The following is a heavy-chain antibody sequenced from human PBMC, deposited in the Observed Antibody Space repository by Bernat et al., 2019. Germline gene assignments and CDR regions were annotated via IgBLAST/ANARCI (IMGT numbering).Heavy chain of an antibody. V-gene: IGHV3-7*03. CDR3: ARYPLSDCSGETCYRLDY. J-gene: IGHJ4*02. CDR2: INQDGSQK. D-gene: IGHD2-15*01. CDR1: GFTFSSYW. Sequence: EVQLVESGGGLVQPGGSLRLSCAVSGFTFSSYWMSWIRQAPGKGLEWVANINQDGSQKYYVDPVKGRFTISRDNAKNSLYLQMNSLRAEDTAVYYCARYPLSDCSGETCYRLDYWGQGTLVTVSS.